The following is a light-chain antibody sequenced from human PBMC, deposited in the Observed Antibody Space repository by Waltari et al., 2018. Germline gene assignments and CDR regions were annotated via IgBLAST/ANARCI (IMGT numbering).Light chain of an antibody. CDR1: SSHVGGSNY. V-gene: IGLV2-11*01. CDR2: DVS. J-gene: IGLJ1*01. CDR3: CSYAGSYSYV. Sequence: QSALTQPRSVSGSPGPSVTISCTGTSSHVGGSNYVSWYQPHPGKAPKLMIYDVSKRPLGVPDLFSGSKSGSTASLTISGLQAEDEADYYCCSYAGSYSYVFGTGTKVTVL.